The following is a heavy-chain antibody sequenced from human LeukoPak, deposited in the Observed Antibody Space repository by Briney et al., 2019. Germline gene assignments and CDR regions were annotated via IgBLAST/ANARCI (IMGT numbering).Heavy chain of an antibody. CDR2: IYYSGST. Sequence: EPSETLSLTCTVSGGSISSYYWSWIRQPPGKGLEWIGYIYYSGSTNYNPSLKSRVTISVDTSKNQFSLKLSSVTAADTAVYYCARGRLWFGELPYWYFDLWGRGTLVTVSS. D-gene: IGHD3-10*01. CDR3: ARGRLWFGELPYWYFDL. J-gene: IGHJ2*01. CDR1: GGSISSYY. V-gene: IGHV4-59*01.